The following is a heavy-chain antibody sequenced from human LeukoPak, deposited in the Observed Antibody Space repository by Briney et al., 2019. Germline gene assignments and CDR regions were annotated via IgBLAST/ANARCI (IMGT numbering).Heavy chain of an antibody. CDR3: ARDHSGVFDY. Sequence: PGGSLRLSCAVSGITVSSYYMSWVRQAPEKGLQWVSILYSDGVTYYADSVKGRFTISRDNSRSTLYLQMNSLRAEDTAVYYCARDHSGVFDYWGQGTLVTVSS. D-gene: IGHD3-10*01. J-gene: IGHJ4*02. CDR1: GITVSSYY. V-gene: IGHV3-66*01. CDR2: LYSDGVT.